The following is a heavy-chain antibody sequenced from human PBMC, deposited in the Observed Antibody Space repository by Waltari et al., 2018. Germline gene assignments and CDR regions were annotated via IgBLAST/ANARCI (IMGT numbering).Heavy chain of an antibody. D-gene: IGHD6-13*01. J-gene: IGHJ5*02. CDR3: ARDSSSWYGALYNWFDP. V-gene: IGHV4-61*01. Sequence: QVQLQESGPGLVKPSETLSLTCTVPGCSVTSGRSYWRWTRQPPGKGLEWIGYIYYSGSTNYNPSLKSRVTISVDTSKNQFSLKLSSVTAADTAVYYCARDSSSWYGALYNWFDPWGQGTLVTVSS. CDR2: IYYSGST. CDR1: GCSVTSGRSY.